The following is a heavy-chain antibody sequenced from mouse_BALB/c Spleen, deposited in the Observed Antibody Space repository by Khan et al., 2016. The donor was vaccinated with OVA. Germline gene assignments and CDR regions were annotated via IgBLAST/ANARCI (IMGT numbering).Heavy chain of an antibody. CDR3: ARPPYFSYVMVY. D-gene: IGHD2-10*01. CDR1: GYTFTNYG. J-gene: IGHJ4*01. Sequence: QIQLVQSGPELKKPGETVKISCKASGYTFTNYGLNWVKQAPGKGLQWMGWINTNTGEPTYAVDFKGRFAFPLEPSASTVYLQINNLKNEDTATYFCARPPYFSYVMVYWGQGTSVTISS. V-gene: IGHV9-3-1*01. CDR2: INTNTGEP.